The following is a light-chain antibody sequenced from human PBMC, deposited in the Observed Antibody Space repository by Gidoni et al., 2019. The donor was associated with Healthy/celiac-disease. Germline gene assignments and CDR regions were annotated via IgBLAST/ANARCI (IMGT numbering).Light chain of an antibody. Sequence: DIQMTQSPSSLSASVGDRTTITCQASQDISNYLNWYQQKPGKAPKLLIYDASNLETGVPSRFSGSGSGTDFTLTISSLQPEDIATYYCQQYDNLPITFXQXTRLXIK. CDR3: QQYDNLPIT. CDR1: QDISNY. J-gene: IGKJ5*01. V-gene: IGKV1-33*01. CDR2: DAS.